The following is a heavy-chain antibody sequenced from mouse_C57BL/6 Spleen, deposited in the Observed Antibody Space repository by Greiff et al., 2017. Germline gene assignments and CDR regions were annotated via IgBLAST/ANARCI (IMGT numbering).Heavy chain of an antibody. V-gene: IGHV1-80*01. Sequence: VMLVESGAELVKPGASVKISCKASGYAFSSYWMNWVKQRPGKGLEWIGQIYPGDGDTNYNGKFKGKATLTADKSSSTAYMQLSSLTSEDSAVYFCYYGNSRVAYWGQGTLVTVSA. CDR3: YYGNSRVAY. J-gene: IGHJ3*01. CDR1: GYAFSSYW. D-gene: IGHD2-1*01. CDR2: IYPGDGDT.